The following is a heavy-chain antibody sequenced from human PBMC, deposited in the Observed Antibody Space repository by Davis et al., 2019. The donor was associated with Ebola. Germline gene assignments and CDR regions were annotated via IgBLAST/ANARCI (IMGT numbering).Heavy chain of an antibody. V-gene: IGHV4-4*07. Sequence: PGGSLRLSCTVSGDSISSSYWSWIRQPAGKGLEWIGRVYTSGSTTYNPSLRSRVTMSVDTSINQFSLRLTSVTAADTAVYFCARGPPYFCMVGRCYSYYFDSWGQGTLVTVSS. CDR3: ARGPPYFCMVGRCYSYYFDS. D-gene: IGHD2-15*01. CDR2: VYTSGST. J-gene: IGHJ4*02. CDR1: GDSISSSY.